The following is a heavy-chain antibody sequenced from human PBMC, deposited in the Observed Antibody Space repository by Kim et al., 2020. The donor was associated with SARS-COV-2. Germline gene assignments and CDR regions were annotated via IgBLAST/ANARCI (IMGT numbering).Heavy chain of an antibody. Sequence: SETLSLTCAVYGGSFSGYYWSWIRQPPGKGLEWIGEINHSGSTNYNPSLKSRVTISVDTSKNQFSLKLSSVTAADTAVYYCARSRQQWLVSSFDYWGQGTLVTVSS. J-gene: IGHJ4*02. CDR2: INHSGST. CDR1: GGSFSGYY. CDR3: ARSRQQWLVSSFDY. V-gene: IGHV4-34*01. D-gene: IGHD6-19*01.